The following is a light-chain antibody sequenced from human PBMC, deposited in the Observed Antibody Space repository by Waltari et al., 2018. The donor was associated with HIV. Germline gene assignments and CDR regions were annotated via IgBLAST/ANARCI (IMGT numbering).Light chain of an antibody. CDR3: SSFTASGTWV. V-gene: IGLV2-18*02. CDR1: SNDVARYDR. CDR2: EVV. J-gene: IGLJ3*02. Sequence: QSALTQPPSVSGSPGQSVTIYCTGTSNDVARYDRVSWYQQPPGRGPKLLLYEVVNRPSGVPGRFSGSKSGNTASLTIFGLQSEDEADYHCSSFTASGTWVFGGGTKLTV.